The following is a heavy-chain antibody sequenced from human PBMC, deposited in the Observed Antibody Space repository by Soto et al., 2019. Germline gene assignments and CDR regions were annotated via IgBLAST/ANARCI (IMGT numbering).Heavy chain of an antibody. D-gene: IGHD3-10*01. CDR3: ATDRGLYYGSGSYYYNWFDP. CDR2: IIPIFGTA. J-gene: IGHJ5*02. V-gene: IGHV1-69*06. CDR1: GGTFSSYA. Sequence: QVPLVQSGAEVKKPGSSVKVSCKASGGTFSSYAISWVRQAPGQGLEWMGGIIPIFGTANYAQKFQGRVTITADKSTSTAYMELSSLRSEDTAVYYCATDRGLYYGSGSYYYNWFDPWGQGTLVTVSS.